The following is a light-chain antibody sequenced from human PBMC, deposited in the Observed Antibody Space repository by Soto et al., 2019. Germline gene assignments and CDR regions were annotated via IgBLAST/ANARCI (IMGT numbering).Light chain of an antibody. CDR2: DND. Sequence: QSVLTQPPSVSAAPGQTVTISCSGTNSNIGKNFVSWYRQSPGTAPNLLLYDNDKRPSGIPDRVTGSRIDTSATLVISGLQTGDEADYYCGTWDTSLFVWVFGGGTKLTVL. J-gene: IGLJ3*02. V-gene: IGLV1-51*01. CDR3: GTWDTSLFVWV. CDR1: NSNIGKNF.